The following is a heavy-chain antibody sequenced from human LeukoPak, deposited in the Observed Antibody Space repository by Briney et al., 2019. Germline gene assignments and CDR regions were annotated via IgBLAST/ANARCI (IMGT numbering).Heavy chain of an antibody. CDR3: ASTSGWYYYYGMDV. V-gene: IGHV1-8*01. CDR2: MNPNSGNT. CDR1: GYTFTSYD. J-gene: IGHJ6*02. D-gene: IGHD6-19*01. Sequence: ASVTVSCKASGYTFTSYDINWVRQATGQGLEWMGWMNPNSGNTGYAQKFQGRVAMTRNTSISTAYMELSSLRSEDTAVYYCASTSGWYYYYGMDVWGQGTTVTVSS.